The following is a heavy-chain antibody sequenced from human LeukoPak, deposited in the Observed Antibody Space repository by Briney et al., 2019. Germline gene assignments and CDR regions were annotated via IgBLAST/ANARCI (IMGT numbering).Heavy chain of an antibody. CDR3: ARTPYSSGWYYFDY. V-gene: IGHV3-66*02. J-gene: IGHJ4*02. Sequence: RAGGSLRLSCAASGFTVSSNYMSWVRQAPGKGLEWVSVIHSGGSTYYADSVKGRFTISRDNSKNTLYLQMNSLRAEDTAVYYCARTPYSSGWYYFDYWGQGTLVTVSS. CDR1: GFTVSSNY. CDR2: IHSGGST. D-gene: IGHD6-19*01.